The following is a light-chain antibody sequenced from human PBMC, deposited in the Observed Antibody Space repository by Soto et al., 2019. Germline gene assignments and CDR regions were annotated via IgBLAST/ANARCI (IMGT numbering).Light chain of an antibody. CDR3: QQYYSYPQA. V-gene: IGKV1-13*02. CDR2: DVS. J-gene: IGKJ5*01. CDR1: QDIRGA. Sequence: AIQLTQSPSSLSASVGDRVTITCRASQDIRGALAWYQQKPGKAPKMLIYDVSTLESGVPLRFSGSSSGTDFTLTISSLQSEDFATYYCQQYYSYPQAFGQGTRLEIK.